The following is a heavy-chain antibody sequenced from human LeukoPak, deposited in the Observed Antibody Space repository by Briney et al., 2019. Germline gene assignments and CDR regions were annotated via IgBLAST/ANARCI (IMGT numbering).Heavy chain of an antibody. V-gene: IGHV1-8*02. CDR1: GYTFTSYG. CDR2: MNPNSGNT. J-gene: IGHJ4*02. D-gene: IGHD3-16*01. CDR3: ARVRRGTAAF. Sequence: GASVKVSCKASGYTFTSYGISWVRQAPGQGLEWMGWMNPNSGNTGYAQKFQGRVTMTRNTSISTDYMELSSLGSEDTAVYYCARVRRGTAAFWGQGTLVTVSS.